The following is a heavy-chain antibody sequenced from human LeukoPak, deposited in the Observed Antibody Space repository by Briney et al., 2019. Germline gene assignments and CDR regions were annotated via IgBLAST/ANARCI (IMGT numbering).Heavy chain of an antibody. J-gene: IGHJ4*02. D-gene: IGHD4-17*01. CDR1: GFTFSNYN. CDR3: ARATAQIDY. Sequence: GGSLRLSCAASGFTFSNYNMNWVRQAPGKGLEWVSYISSSSSTIYYADSMKGRFTISRDNAKNSLYLQMNNLRAEDTAVYYCARATAQIDYWGQGTLVTVSS. V-gene: IGHV3-48*01. CDR2: ISSSSSTI.